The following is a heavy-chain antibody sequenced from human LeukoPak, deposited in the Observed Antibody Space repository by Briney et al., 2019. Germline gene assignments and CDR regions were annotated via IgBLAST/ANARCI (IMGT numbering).Heavy chain of an antibody. CDR2: ISSSGSTI. CDR3: ARDIEVMGYYYYYGMDV. D-gene: IGHD3-16*01. Sequence: PGGSLRLSCAASGFTFSDYYMSWIRQAPGKGLERVSYISSSGSTIYYADSVKGRFTISRDNAKNSLYLQMNSLRAEDTAVYYCARDIEVMGYYYYYGMDVWGQGTTVTVSS. J-gene: IGHJ6*02. CDR1: GFTFSDYY. V-gene: IGHV3-11*01.